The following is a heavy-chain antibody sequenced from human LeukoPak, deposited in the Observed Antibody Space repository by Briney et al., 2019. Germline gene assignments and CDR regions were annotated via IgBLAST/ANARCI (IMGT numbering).Heavy chain of an antibody. CDR1: GFTFSSYG. V-gene: IGHV3-23*01. CDR3: AKPYCRYYDSSGYPYDAFDI. Sequence: SGGSLRLSCAASGFTFSSYGMSWVRQAPGKGLEWVSAISGSGGSTYYADSVKGRFTISRDNSKNTLYLQMNSLRAEDTAVYYCAKPYCRYYDSSGYPYDAFDIWGQGTMVTVSS. J-gene: IGHJ3*02. CDR2: ISGSGGST. D-gene: IGHD3-22*01.